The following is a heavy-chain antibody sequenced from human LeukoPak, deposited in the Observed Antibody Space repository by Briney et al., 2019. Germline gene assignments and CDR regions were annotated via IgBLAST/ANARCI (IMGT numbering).Heavy chain of an antibody. Sequence: SETLSLTCTVSGGSISSYYWSWIRQPPGKGLEWIGYIYTSGSTNYNPSLKSRVTISVDTSKNQFSLKLSSVTAADTAVYYWARHLNMVRGVRANWFDPWGQGTLVTVSS. CDR3: ARHLNMVRGVRANWFDP. V-gene: IGHV4-4*09. CDR1: GGSISSYY. J-gene: IGHJ5*02. D-gene: IGHD3-10*01. CDR2: IYTSGST.